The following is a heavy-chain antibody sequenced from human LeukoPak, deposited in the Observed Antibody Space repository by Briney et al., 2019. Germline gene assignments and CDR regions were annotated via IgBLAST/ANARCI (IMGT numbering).Heavy chain of an antibody. Sequence: GGSLRLSCAASGFTFSSYAMSWVRQAPGKGLEWVSAISGSGGSTYYADSVKGRFTISRDNSKNTLYLQMNSLRAEDTAVYYCAKDYDYVWGSYRHCFDYWGQGTLVTVSS. V-gene: IGHV3-23*01. CDR2: ISGSGGST. J-gene: IGHJ4*02. CDR1: GFTFSSYA. D-gene: IGHD3-16*02. CDR3: AKDYDYVWGSYRHCFDY.